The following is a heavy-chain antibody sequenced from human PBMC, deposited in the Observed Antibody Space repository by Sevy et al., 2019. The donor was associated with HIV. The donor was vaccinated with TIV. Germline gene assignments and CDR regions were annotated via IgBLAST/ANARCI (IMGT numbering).Heavy chain of an antibody. Sequence: GGSLRLSCIDSGFGFSSYSINWVRQAPGKGLEWVALIKQDGSEKEYVYSVKGRFTISRDTAKNSVYLQMDSLRAEDTATYYCSGGFGWLSDYWGQGTVVTVSS. J-gene: IGHJ4*02. V-gene: IGHV3-7*01. CDR2: IKQDGSEK. CDR3: SGGFGWLSDY. D-gene: IGHD3-10*01. CDR1: GFGFSSYS.